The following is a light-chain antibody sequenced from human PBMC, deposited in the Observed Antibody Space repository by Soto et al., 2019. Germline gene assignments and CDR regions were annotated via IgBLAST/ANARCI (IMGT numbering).Light chain of an antibody. V-gene: IGKV3-11*01. J-gene: IGKJ1*01. CDR2: DAS. CDR1: QSVSSS. Sequence: EIVLTQSPATLSLSPGERATLSCRASQSVSSSLAWYQQKPGQAPRLLIYDASNRATGIPARFSGSGSGTDFTLPISSLEPEDFAVYYSQQRSNWPPWTFGPGTKVEIK. CDR3: QQRSNWPPWT.